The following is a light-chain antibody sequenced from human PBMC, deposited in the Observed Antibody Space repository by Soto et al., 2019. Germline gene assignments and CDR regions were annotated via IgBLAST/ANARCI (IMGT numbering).Light chain of an antibody. J-gene: IGLJ1*01. V-gene: IGLV4-69*01. Sequence: QTVVTQSPSASASLGASVKLTCTLSSGHSNYAIAWHQQQPQKGPRFLMRVNSDGSHTKGDGIPDRFSGSSSGAERYLTISSLQSEDEADYYCQTWGADVPYVFGTGTKVTVL. CDR3: QTWGADVPYV. CDR1: SGHSNYA. CDR2: VNSDGSH.